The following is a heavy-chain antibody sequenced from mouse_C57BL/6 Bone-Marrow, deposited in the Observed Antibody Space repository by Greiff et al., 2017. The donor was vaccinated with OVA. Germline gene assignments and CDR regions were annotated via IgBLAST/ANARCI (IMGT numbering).Heavy chain of an antibody. V-gene: IGHV4-1*01. CDR1: GVDFSRYW. CDR3: ARPRDYSNFWFAY. CDR2: INPDSSTI. D-gene: IGHD2-5*01. J-gene: IGHJ3*01. Sequence: AAGGVDFSRYWMSWVRRAPGKGLEWIGEINPDSSTINYAPSLKDKFIISRDNAKNTLYLQMSKVRSEDTALYYCARPRDYSNFWFAYWGQGTLVTVSA.